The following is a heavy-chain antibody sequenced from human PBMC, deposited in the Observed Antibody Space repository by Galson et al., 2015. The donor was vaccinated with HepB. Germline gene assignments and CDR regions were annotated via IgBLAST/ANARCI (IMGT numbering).Heavy chain of an antibody. J-gene: IGHJ2*01. D-gene: IGHD3-3*01. CDR2: ISGSGGST. V-gene: IGHV3-23*01. Sequence: SLRLSCAASGFTFDNYAMHWVRQAPGKGLEWVSAISGSGGSTYYADSVKGRFTISRDNSKNTLYLQMNSLRAEDTAVYYCAKGPERAGIRFLEWSNDNWYFDLWGRGTLVTVSS. CDR1: GFTFDNYA. CDR3: AKGPERAGIRFLEWSNDNWYFDL.